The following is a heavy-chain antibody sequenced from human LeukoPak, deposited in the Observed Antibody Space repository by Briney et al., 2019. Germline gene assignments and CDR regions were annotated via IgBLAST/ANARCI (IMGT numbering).Heavy chain of an antibody. CDR3: ARSTAAGYYYYYMDV. J-gene: IGHJ6*03. CDR1: GGTFSSYA. D-gene: IGHD6-13*01. CDR2: IIPIFGTA. V-gene: IGHV1-69*05. Sequence: HWASVKVSCKASGGTFSSYAISWVRQAPGQGLEWMGGIIPIFGTANYAQKFQGRVTITTDESTSTAYMELSSLRSEDTAVYYCARSTAAGYYYYYMDVWGKGTTVTVSS.